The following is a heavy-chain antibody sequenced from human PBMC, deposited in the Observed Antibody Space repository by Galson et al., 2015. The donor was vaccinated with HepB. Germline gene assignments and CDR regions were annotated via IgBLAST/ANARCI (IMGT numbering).Heavy chain of an antibody. CDR2: IKEDGSER. CDR3: ARLRPHSSDS. J-gene: IGHJ4*02. V-gene: IGHV3-7*01. Sequence: SLRLSCAVSGFSFSNYWMGWVRQAPGRGLEWVAVIKEDGSERYYVSSVKGRFIISRDNAKNSLYLAVNSLRADDTAVYYCARLRPHSSDSWGQGTLGTVSS. CDR1: GFSFSNYW. D-gene: IGHD6-13*01.